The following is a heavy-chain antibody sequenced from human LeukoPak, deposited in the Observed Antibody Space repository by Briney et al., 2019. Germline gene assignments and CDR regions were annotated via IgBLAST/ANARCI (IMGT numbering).Heavy chain of an antibody. CDR2: INPNSGGT. D-gene: IGHD5-12*01. J-gene: IGHJ4*02. CDR3: ARVDAIVATTPDY. CDR1: GYTFTGYY. V-gene: IGHV1-2*02. Sequence: ASVKVSCNASGYTFTGYYMHWVWQAPGQGLEWMGWINPNSGGTNYAQKVQGRVTMTRDTSISTAYMELSRLRSDDTAVYYCARVDAIVATTPDYWGQGTLVTVSS.